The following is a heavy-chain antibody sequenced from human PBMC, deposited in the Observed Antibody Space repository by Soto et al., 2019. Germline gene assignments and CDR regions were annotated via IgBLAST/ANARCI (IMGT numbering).Heavy chain of an antibody. V-gene: IGHV2-5*02. CDR2: IYWDDDK. CDR1: GFSISTSGVG. Sequence: QITLQESGPTLVAPTQTLTLTCTLSGFSISTSGVGVGWIRQPPGKALEWLAVIYWDDDKRYSPSLRNRLTVSKDTSKNQVALAVTNMDPVDTATYYCAHRQIHSGNWDCGVLDYWGPGTLVTVSA. J-gene: IGHJ4*02. CDR3: AHRQIHSGNWDCGVLDY. D-gene: IGHD1-7*01.